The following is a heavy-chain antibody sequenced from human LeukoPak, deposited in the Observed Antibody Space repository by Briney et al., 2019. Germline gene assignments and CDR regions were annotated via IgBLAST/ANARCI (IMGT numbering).Heavy chain of an antibody. Sequence: PGGSLRLSCAASGFTFSTYAMSWVRQAPGKGLEWVSAIRGSGGTTYYADSVKGRFTISRDNSKNTLFLQMNSLRAEDTAVYYCAKDLLFGVPDSWGQGTLVTVSS. CDR2: IRGSGGTT. CDR1: GFTFSTYA. J-gene: IGHJ4*02. D-gene: IGHD3-3*01. CDR3: AKDLLFGVPDS. V-gene: IGHV3-23*01.